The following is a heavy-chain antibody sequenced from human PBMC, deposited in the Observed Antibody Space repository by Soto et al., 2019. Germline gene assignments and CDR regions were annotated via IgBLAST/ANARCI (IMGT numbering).Heavy chain of an antibody. V-gene: IGHV1-69*05. J-gene: IGHJ4*02. Sequence: ASVKVSCKASGGTFSSYAISWVRQAPGQGLEWMGGIIPIFGTANYAQKFQGRVTMTRDTSTSTVYMELSSLRSEDTAVYYCATHAAAAAAKALGYWGQGTLVTVSS. CDR1: GGTFSSYA. D-gene: IGHD6-13*01. CDR2: IIPIFGTA. CDR3: ATHAAAAAAKALGY.